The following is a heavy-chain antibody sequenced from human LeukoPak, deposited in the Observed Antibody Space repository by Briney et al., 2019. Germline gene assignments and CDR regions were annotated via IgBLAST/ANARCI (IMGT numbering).Heavy chain of an antibody. CDR1: GFTFDDYG. CDR2: INWNGGST. J-gene: IGHJ3*02. CDR3: ARAYCGGDCYSGPGGDAFDI. V-gene: IGHV3-20*04. D-gene: IGHD2-21*02. Sequence: GGSLRLSCAASGFTFDDYGMSWVRQASGKGLEWVSGINWNGGSTGYADSVKGRFTISRDNAKNSLYLQMNSLRAEDTALYYCARAYCGGDCYSGPGGDAFDIWGQGTMVTVSS.